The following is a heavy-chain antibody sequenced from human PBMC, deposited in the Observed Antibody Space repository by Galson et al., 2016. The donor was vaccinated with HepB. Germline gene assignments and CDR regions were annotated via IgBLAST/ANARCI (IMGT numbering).Heavy chain of an antibody. V-gene: IGHV3-49*04. CDR3: TRDMWDIVVVPAAMQLLH. CDR2: IRSKAYGGTT. Sequence: LRLSCAASGFTFGDYAMSWVRQAPGKGLEWIGFIRSKAYGGTTEYAASVKGRFTISRDDSKSIAYLQMNSLKTEDTAMYYCTRDMWDIVVVPAAMQLLHWGQGTLVTVSS. CDR1: GFTFGDYA. J-gene: IGHJ4*02. D-gene: IGHD2-2*01.